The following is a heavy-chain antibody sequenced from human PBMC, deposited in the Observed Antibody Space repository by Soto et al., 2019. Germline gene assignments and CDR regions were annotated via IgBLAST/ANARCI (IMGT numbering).Heavy chain of an antibody. V-gene: IGHV3-53*01. J-gene: IGHJ6*02. CDR3: ARGRFGMDV. Sequence: LRLSCAASTSGFGGSNYMTWVRQAPGKGLEWVSVIYRDGNTYYVDSVKGRFTISRDNSKNTLYLQMNSLRGEDTAVYYCARGRFGMDVWGQGATVTVSS. CDR1: TSGFGGSNY. CDR2: IYRDGNT.